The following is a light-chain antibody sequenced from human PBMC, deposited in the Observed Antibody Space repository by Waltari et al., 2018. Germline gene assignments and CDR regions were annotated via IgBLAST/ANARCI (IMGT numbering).Light chain of an antibody. J-gene: IGKJ1*01. CDR2: GAS. CDR1: QSVGSNY. Sequence: EIVLTQSPGTLSLSPGESTTLSCRASQSVGSNYLAWYQQRPGQAPRLLIYGASSRATGIPDRFSGSGSETDFTLSISRLEPEDCAVYYCQHYVRTWAFGQGTKVEIK. V-gene: IGKV3-20*01. CDR3: QHYVRTWA.